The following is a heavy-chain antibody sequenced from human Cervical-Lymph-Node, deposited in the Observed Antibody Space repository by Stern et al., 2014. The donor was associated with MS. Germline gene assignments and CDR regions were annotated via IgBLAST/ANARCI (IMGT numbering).Heavy chain of an antibody. D-gene: IGHD3-10*01. CDR3: ARDKSYGSGYYDAFDI. Sequence: VQLVESGPGLVKPSGTLSLTCAVSGDSISSNNWWTWVRQSPGKGLEWIGEISHNGNTYYNPSVKSRVTISFDKSMTQFSLKLTSVTAADTAVYYCARDKSYGSGYYDAFDIWGQGTMVTVSS. J-gene: IGHJ3*02. V-gene: IGHV4-4*02. CDR2: ISHNGNT. CDR1: GDSISSNNW.